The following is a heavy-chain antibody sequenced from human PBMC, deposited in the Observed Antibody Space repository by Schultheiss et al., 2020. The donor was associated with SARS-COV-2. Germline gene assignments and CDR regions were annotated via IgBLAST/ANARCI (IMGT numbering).Heavy chain of an antibody. D-gene: IGHD6-13*01. J-gene: IGHJ4*02. CDR2: ISYDGSNK. CDR3: AKVGDSSSWSGAFDY. Sequence: GGSLRLSCAASGFTFITYAMHWVRQAPGKGLEWVAVISYDGSNKYYADSVKGRFTISRDNSKNTLYLQMNSLRAEDTALYYCAKVGDSSSWSGAFDYWGQGTLVTVSS. V-gene: IGHV3-30*04. CDR1: GFTFITYA.